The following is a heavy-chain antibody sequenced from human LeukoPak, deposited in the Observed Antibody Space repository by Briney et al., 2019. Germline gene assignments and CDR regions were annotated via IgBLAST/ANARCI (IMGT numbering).Heavy chain of an antibody. CDR2: INPNSGGT. J-gene: IGHJ4*02. D-gene: IGHD6-6*01. V-gene: IGHV1-2*06. CDR3: ARSASAARTFDY. Sequence: ASVTVSFKASGYTFTGYYMHWVRQAPGQGLEWMGRINPNSGGTDYAQKFQGRVTMTRDTSISTAYMELRSLRSDDTAVYYCARSASAARTFDYWGQGTLVTVSS. CDR1: GYTFTGYY.